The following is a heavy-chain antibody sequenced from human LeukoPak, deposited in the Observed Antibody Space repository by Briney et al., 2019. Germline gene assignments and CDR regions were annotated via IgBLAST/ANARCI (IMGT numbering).Heavy chain of an antibody. CDR2: VYHSGTT. CDR1: GGSISSYY. Sequence: PSETLSLTCSVSGGSISSYYWSWIRQPPGKGLEWIGYVYHSGTTNYNPSLKSRVTISVDTSKNQFSLRLTSLTAADTAVYYCARALRQQLVTGWFDPWGQGTLVTVSS. D-gene: IGHD6-13*01. CDR3: ARALRQQLVTGWFDP. J-gene: IGHJ5*02. V-gene: IGHV4-59*01.